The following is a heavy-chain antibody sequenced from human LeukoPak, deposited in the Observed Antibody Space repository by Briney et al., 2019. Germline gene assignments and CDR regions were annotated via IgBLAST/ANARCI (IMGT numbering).Heavy chain of an antibody. Sequence: GGSLRLSCAASGFTFSSYSMNWVRQAPGKGLEWVSSISSSSSYIYYADSVKGRFTISRDNAKNSLYLQMNSLRAEDAAVYYCAKKFSSGGGVNFDYWGQGTLVTVSS. CDR3: AKKFSSGGGVNFDY. V-gene: IGHV3-21*04. CDR2: ISSSSSYI. CDR1: GFTFSSYS. J-gene: IGHJ4*02. D-gene: IGHD3-10*01.